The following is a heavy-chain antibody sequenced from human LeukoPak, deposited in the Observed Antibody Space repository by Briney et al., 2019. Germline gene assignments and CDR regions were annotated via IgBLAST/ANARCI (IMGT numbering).Heavy chain of an antibody. J-gene: IGHJ4*02. CDR3: ARDSYGDYVDY. CDR2: ISSSGSTI. Sequence: ESGGSLRLSCAASGFTFSSYEMNWVRQAPGKGLEWVSYISSSGSTIYYADSVKGRFTISRDKAKNSLYLQMNSLRAEDTAVYYCARDSYGDYVDYWGQGTLVTVSS. CDR1: GFTFSSYE. D-gene: IGHD4-17*01. V-gene: IGHV3-48*03.